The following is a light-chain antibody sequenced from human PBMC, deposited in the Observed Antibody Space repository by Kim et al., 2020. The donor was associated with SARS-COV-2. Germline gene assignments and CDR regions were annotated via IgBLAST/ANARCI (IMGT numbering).Light chain of an antibody. CDR1: QSLSGNY. Sequence: PGETATLSCRASQSLSGNYFAWYQQKPGRAPRLLIYATSTRAAGIPDRFSGSGSGTDFTLTISRLEPEDSAVYFCQQYDSSPPWTFGQGTKVDIK. CDR3: QQYDSSPPWT. V-gene: IGKV3-20*01. CDR2: ATS. J-gene: IGKJ1*01.